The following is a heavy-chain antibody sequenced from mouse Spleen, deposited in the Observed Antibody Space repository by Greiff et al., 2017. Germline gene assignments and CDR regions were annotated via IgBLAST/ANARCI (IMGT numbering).Heavy chain of an antibody. V-gene: IGHV1-81*01. CDR2: IYPRSGNT. D-gene: IGHD2-13*01. Sequence: QVHVKQSGAELARPGASVKLSCKASGYTFTSYGISWVKQRTGQGLEWIGEIYPRSGNTYYNEKFKGKATLTADKSSSTAYMELRSLTSEDSAVYFCARAGDDSKLYFDVWGAGTTVTVSS. CDR3: ARAGDDSKLYFDV. J-gene: IGHJ1*01. CDR1: GYTFTSYG.